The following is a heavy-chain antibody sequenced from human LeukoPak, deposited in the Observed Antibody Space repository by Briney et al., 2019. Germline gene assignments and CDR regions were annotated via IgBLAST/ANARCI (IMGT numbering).Heavy chain of an antibody. V-gene: IGHV1-2*02. CDR1: VYTFTEYH. J-gene: IGHJ5*02. Sequence: ASVTVSCMASVYTFTEYHIHCVRLAPGQGLEWMGWINPHNGGTNYAQKFQGRVTMTRDTSIRTVYMDLSRLRSDDTGVFYCTKAARVGNWFDPWGQGTQVTVSS. D-gene: IGHD6-25*01. CDR2: INPHNGGT. CDR3: TKAARVGNWFDP.